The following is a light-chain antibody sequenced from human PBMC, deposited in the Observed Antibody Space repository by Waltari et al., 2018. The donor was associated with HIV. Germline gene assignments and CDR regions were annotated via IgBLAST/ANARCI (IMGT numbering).Light chain of an antibody. V-gene: IGKV3-11*01. J-gene: IGKJ5*01. CDR1: QSVSSN. CDR3: QQRSNWPPT. Sequence: EIVFTQSPATLSFSPGERATLACRASQSVSSNLAWYQQKPGQAPRLLIYDASNRATGIPARFSGSGSGTDFTLTISSLEPEDFAVYYCQQRSNWPPTFGQGTRLEIK. CDR2: DAS.